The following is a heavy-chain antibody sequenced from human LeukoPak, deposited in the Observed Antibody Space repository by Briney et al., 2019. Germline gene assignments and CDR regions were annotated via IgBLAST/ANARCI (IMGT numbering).Heavy chain of an antibody. CDR1: GFTFSNYV. V-gene: IGHV3-23*05. D-gene: IGHD3-10*01. CDR3: ARYGGEAEYGSEGFDP. J-gene: IGHJ5*02. CDR2: INGSGSFT. Sequence: GGSLRLSCAASGFTFSNYVMGWVRQDPGKGLQWVSIINGSGSFTSYADSVKGRFTISRDNSKNTLYLQMNSLRAEDTAVYYCARYGGEAEYGSEGFDPWGQGTLVTVSS.